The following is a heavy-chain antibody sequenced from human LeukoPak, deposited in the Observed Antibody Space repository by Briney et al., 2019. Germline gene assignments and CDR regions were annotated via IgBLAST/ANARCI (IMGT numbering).Heavy chain of an antibody. J-gene: IGHJ6*02. D-gene: IGHD2-2*01. CDR1: GYTFTSYD. CDR3: SWMPRYYYYGMDV. CDR2: MNPNSGNT. Sequence: ASVKDSCTASGYTFTSYDINWVRQATGQGLEWMGWMNPNSGNTGYAQKFQGRVTMTRNTSISTAYMELSSLRSEDTAVYYCSWMPRYYYYGMDVWGQGTTVTVSS. V-gene: IGHV1-8*01.